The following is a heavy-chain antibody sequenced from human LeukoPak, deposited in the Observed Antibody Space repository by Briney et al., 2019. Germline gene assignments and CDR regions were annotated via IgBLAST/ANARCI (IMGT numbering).Heavy chain of an antibody. V-gene: IGHV3-7*01. CDR2: IKQDGSQK. J-gene: IGHJ1*01. CDR3: ASVDFDNNAHYHYYLPN. D-gene: IGHD2/OR15-2a*01. Sequence: GGSLRLSCAPSGFRFNRFSMSWVRQTPGKGLEWVANIKQDGSQKEYADSVKGRFAISRDNANNFLDLQMNSLRAEDTGVYYCASVDFDNNAHYHYYLPNWGQGTRVTVSS. CDR1: GFRFNRFS.